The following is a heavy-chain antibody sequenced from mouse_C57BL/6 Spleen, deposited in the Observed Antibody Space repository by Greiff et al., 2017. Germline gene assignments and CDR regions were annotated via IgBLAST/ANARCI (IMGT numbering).Heavy chain of an antibody. CDR1: GYTFTSYG. CDR2: IYPRSGNT. D-gene: IGHD2-4*01. CDR3: ARYDYDKAWFAY. J-gene: IGHJ3*01. V-gene: IGHV1-81*01. Sequence: QVQLQQSGAELARPGASVKLSCKASGYTFTSYGISWVKQRTGQGLEWIGEIYPRSGNTYYNEKFKGKATLTADKSSSTAYMELRSLTSEDSAVYFCARYDYDKAWFAYWGQGTLVTVSA.